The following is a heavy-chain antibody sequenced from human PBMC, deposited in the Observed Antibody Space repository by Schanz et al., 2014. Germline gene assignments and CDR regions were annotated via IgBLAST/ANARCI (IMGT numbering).Heavy chain of an antibody. CDR2: IVPIAGIT. CDR3: ARLGTGMAVAGSVIDAYYGYVDV. Sequence: QVHLVQSGAEVKKPGSSVKVSCKASGGTFSSDTFSWVRQAPGQGLEWMGRIVPIAGITNYAQRFQGRVTITADKSSDTAYMELSSLRSEDTAVYYCARLGTGMAVAGSVIDAYYGYVDVWGEGTTVTVSS. D-gene: IGHD6-19*01. J-gene: IGHJ6*03. V-gene: IGHV1-69*02. CDR1: GGTFSSDT.